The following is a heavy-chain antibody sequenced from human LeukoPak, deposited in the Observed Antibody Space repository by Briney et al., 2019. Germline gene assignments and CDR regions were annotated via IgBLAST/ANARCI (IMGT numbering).Heavy chain of an antibody. CDR1: GYTFTGYY. D-gene: IGHD4-17*01. Sequence: ASVKVSCKASGYTFTGYYMHWVRQAPGQGLEWMGWINPNSGGTNYAQKFQGRVTTTGDTSISTAYMELSRLRSDDTAVYYCARDTYGDYPLDYWGQGTLVTVSS. V-gene: IGHV1-2*02. CDR2: INPNSGGT. CDR3: ARDTYGDYPLDY. J-gene: IGHJ4*02.